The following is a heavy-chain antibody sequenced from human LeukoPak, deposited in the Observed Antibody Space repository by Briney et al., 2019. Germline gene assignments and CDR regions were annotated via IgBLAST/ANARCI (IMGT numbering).Heavy chain of an antibody. Sequence: GGSLRLSCAASGFTFSDYYMSWIRQAPGKGLEWVSYISSSSSTIYYADSVKGRFTISRDNAKNSLYLQMNSLRAEDTAVYYCARDPIMSWFGEFRTFDYWGQGTLVTVSS. D-gene: IGHD3-10*01. J-gene: IGHJ4*02. CDR2: ISSSSSTI. V-gene: IGHV3-11*04. CDR1: GFTFSDYY. CDR3: ARDPIMSWFGEFRTFDY.